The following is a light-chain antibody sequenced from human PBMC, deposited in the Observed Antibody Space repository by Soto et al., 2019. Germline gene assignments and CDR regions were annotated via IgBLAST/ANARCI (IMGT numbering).Light chain of an antibody. J-gene: IGKJ4*01. V-gene: IGKV1-9*01. Sequence: DIQLTQSPSFLSASVGDRVTITCRASQGISSHLAWYQQKPGKAPKLLIYAASTVQSGVPSRCGGSGSGTEFTLTISTLQPEDFATYDCQQLNSYPLTVGGGTKVEIK. CDR3: QQLNSYPLT. CDR1: QGISSH. CDR2: AAS.